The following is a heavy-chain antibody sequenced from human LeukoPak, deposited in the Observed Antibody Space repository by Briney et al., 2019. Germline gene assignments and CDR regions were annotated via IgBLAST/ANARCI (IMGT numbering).Heavy chain of an antibody. V-gene: IGHV3-30*18. Sequence: GRSLRLSCAASGFTFSSYGMHWVRQAPGKGLEWVAVTSYDGSNKYYADSVKGRFTISRDNSKNTLYLQMNSLRAEDTAEYYCAKGWMDYGMDVWGKGTTVTVSS. CDR3: AKGWMDYGMDV. D-gene: IGHD2-2*03. CDR1: GFTFSSYG. J-gene: IGHJ6*04. CDR2: TSYDGSNK.